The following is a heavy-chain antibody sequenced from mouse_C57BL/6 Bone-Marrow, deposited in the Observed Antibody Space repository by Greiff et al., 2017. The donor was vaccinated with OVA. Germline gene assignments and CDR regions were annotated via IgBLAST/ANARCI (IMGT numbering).Heavy chain of an antibody. D-gene: IGHD1-1*01. CDR1: GYTFTSYW. CDR2: IDPSDSYT. CDR3: ARSLLYYYGSSY. V-gene: IGHV1-69*01. J-gene: IGHJ2*01. Sequence: QVQLQQPGAELVMPGASVKLSCKASGYTFTSYWMHWVKQRPGPGLEWIGEIDPSDSYTNYNQKFKGKSTLTVDKSSSTAYMQLSSLTSEDSAVYYCARSLLYYYGSSYWGQGTTLTVSS.